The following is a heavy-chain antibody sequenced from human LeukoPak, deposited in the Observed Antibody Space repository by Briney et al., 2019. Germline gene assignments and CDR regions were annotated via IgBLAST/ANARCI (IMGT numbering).Heavy chain of an antibody. CDR3: AKVGHDYVWGSYRPTGFDY. V-gene: IGHV3-23*01. Sequence: GGSLRLSCAVSGFTFSSYAMSWVRQAPGKGLMWVSGIGGIGHSPHYADTVKGRFTISRDNSKNTLYLQMNSLRAEDTAVYYCAKVGHDYVWGSYRPTGFDYWGQGTLVTVSS. CDR2: IGGIGHSP. CDR1: GFTFSSYA. D-gene: IGHD3-16*02. J-gene: IGHJ4*02.